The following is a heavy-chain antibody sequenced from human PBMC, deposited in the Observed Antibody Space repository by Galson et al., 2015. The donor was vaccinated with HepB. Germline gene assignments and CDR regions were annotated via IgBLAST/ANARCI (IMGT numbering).Heavy chain of an antibody. J-gene: IGHJ6*02. CDR2: ISSSSSYI. V-gene: IGHV3-21*01. D-gene: IGHD2-2*01. CDR1: GFTFSSYS. CDR3: ARDQPAYVSGMDV. Sequence: SLRLSCAASGFTFSSYSMNWVRQAPGKGLEWVSSISSSSSYIYYADSVKGRFTISRDNAKNSLYLQMNSLRAEDTAVYYCARDQPAYVSGMDVWGQGTTVTVSS.